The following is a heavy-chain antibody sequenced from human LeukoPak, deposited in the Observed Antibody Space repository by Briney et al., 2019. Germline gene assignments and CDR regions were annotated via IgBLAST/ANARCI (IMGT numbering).Heavy chain of an antibody. CDR1: GFTFSSYA. D-gene: IGHD1-7*01. Sequence: PGGSLRLSCAASGFTFSSYAMSWVRQAPGKGLEWVSAISGSGGSTYYADSVKGRFTISRDNSKNTLYLQMNSLRAEDTAVYYCAKDRGDNWHYGGGRFNPWGQGTLVTVSS. V-gene: IGHV3-23*01. CDR2: ISGSGGST. CDR3: AKDRGDNWHYGGGRFNP. J-gene: IGHJ5*02.